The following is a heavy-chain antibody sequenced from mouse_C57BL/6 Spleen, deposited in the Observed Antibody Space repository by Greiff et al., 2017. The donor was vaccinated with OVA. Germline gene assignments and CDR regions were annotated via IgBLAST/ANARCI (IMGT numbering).Heavy chain of an antibody. CDR2: IDPSDSYT. Sequence: QVQLKQPGAELVMPGASVKLSCKASGYTFTSYWLPWVKQRPGQGLEWIGEIDPSDSYTNYNQKFKGKSTLTVDKSSSTAYMQLSSLTSEDSAVYYCARWGTTGFAYWGQGTLVTVSA. V-gene: IGHV1-69*01. CDR1: GYTFTSYW. D-gene: IGHD1-1*01. J-gene: IGHJ3*01. CDR3: ARWGTTGFAY.